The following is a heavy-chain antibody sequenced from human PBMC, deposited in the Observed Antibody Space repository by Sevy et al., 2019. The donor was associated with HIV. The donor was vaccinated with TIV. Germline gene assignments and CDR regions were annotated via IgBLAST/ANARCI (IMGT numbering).Heavy chain of an antibody. CDR2: INPNSGGT. D-gene: IGHD2-15*01. J-gene: IGHJ6*02. CDR1: GYTFTGYY. Sequence: ASVKVSCKASGYTFTGYYMHWVRQAPGQGLEWMGCINPNSGGTNYAQKFQGRVTMTRDTSISTAYMELSRLRSDDTAVDYCARVRISDYYYYYGMDVWGQGTTVTVSS. V-gene: IGHV1-2*02. CDR3: ARVRISDYYYYYGMDV.